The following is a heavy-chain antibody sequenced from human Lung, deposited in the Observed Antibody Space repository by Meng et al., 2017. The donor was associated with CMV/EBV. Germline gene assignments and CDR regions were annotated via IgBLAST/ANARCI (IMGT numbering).Heavy chain of an antibody. V-gene: IGHV4-39*07. J-gene: IGHJ4*02. CDR1: GGSISSSSYY. CDR3: VTETGYNYDN. Sequence: QLQPQGSGPGQVQPSETLSLTCSVSGGSISSSSYYWGWIRQSPGKGLEWIGSIYFSGNTYYNPSLKSRVTMSVGTAQNKFSLTLRSVTAADTAVYYCVTETGYNYDNWGQGALVTVSS. CDR2: IYFSGNT. D-gene: IGHD5-24*01.